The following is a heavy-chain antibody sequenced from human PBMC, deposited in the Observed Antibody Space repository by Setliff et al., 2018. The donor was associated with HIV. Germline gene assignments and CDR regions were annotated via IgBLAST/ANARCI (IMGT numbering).Heavy chain of an antibody. Sequence: SETLSLTCTVFGGSISSGGYYWSWIRQHPGKGLEWIGYIFYSGSTYYNPSLKSRVTISVDTSKNQFSLKLKSVTAADTAVYYCATSAESGFGIHWGVFNIWGQGTRVTVS. CDR1: GGSISSGGYY. J-gene: IGHJ3*02. V-gene: IGHV4-31*03. CDR3: ATSAESGFGIHWGVFNI. CDR2: IFYSGST. D-gene: IGHD3-10*01.